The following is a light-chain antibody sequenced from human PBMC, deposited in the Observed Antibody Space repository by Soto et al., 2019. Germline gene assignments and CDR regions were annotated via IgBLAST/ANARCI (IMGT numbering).Light chain of an antibody. V-gene: IGLV1-51*01. Sequence: QSVLTQPPSASAAPGQRVTISCSGTISNISDNHVSWYQQVPGKAPKLLIYDNNKRPSGIPDRFSGSRSGTSATLAITGLQTGDEADYICGTWDTTMSGLLFGGGTKLTVL. CDR3: GTWDTTMSGLL. CDR2: DNN. J-gene: IGLJ2*01. CDR1: ISNISDNH.